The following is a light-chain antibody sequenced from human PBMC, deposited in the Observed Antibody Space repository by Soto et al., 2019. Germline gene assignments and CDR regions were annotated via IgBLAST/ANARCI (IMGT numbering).Light chain of an antibody. CDR1: QSISSY. CDR2: AAS. J-gene: IGKJ1*01. V-gene: IGKV1-39*01. Sequence: DIQMTQSPSSLSASVGDGVTITFRASQSISSYVSWYQHKPGKAPKLLIYAASRLQSGVPSRFSGSRSGTDFTLTISSLQPEDFATYYCQQSYSRVTFGQGTKVDI. CDR3: QQSYSRVT.